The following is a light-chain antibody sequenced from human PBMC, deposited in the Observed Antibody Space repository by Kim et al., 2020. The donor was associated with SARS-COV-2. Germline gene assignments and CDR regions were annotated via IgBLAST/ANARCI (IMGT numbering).Light chain of an antibody. CDR1: SSNFVSSC. CDR2: RNN. J-gene: IGLJ1*01. CDR3: AAWDDSLSGQV. Sequence: GQRVTVSCSGSSSNFVSSCVYWYQQLPGTAPKLLIYRNNQRPSGVPDRFSGSKSGTSASLAISGLRSEDEADYYCAAWDDSLSGQVFGTGTKVTVL. V-gene: IGLV1-47*01.